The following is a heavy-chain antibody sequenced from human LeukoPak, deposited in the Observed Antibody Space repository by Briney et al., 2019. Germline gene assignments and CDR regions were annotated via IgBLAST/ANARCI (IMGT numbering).Heavy chain of an antibody. D-gene: IGHD3-10*01. CDR3: ARNRADGSGTYYERNPLNFDS. V-gene: IGHV4-34*01. J-gene: IGHJ4*01. CDR2: INHSGST. Sequence: SETLSLTCAVYTGSFSGYYWTWIRQPPGKGLEWIGEINHSGSTNCNPSPKSRITLSVDTSKNQFSLKVGSVTAADTAIYYCARNRADGSGTYYERNPLNFDSWGQGTLVTVSS. CDR1: TGSFSGYY.